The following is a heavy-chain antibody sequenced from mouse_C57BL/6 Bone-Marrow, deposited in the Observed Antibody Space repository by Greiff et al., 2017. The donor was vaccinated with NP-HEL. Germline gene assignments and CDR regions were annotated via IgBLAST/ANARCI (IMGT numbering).Heavy chain of an antibody. J-gene: IGHJ3*01. V-gene: IGHV5-4*01. D-gene: IGHD2-4*01. CDR2: ISDGGSYI. Sequence: LVASGGGLVKPGGSLKLSCAASGFTFSSYAMSWVRQTPEKRLVWVATISDGGSYIYYPDNVKGRFTISRDNAKNNLYLQMNHLKSEDTAMYYCARDRDYDYDGFAYWGQGRLVTVSA. CDR3: ARDRDYDYDGFAY. CDR1: GFTFSSYA.